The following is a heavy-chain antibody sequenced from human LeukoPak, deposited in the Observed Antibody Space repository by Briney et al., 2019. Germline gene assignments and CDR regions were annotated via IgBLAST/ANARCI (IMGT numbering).Heavy chain of an antibody. J-gene: IGHJ3*02. CDR3: ARDTVVTATQGAFDI. V-gene: IGHV3-21*01. CDR2: ISTGSTYI. CDR1: GFTLSSYT. Sequence: GGSLRLTCAASGFTLSSYTMNWVRQAPGKGLEWVSSISTGSTYIYYADSVKGRFTISRDNAKNSLYLQMSSLRAEDTAVYYCARDTVVTATQGAFDIWGQGTVVTVSS. D-gene: IGHD2-21*02.